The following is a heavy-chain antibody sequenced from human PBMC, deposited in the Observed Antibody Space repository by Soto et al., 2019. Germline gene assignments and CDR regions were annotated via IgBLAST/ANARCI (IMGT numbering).Heavy chain of an antibody. V-gene: IGHV1-18*01. J-gene: IGHJ4*02. CDR3: ARDNCYYDF. CDR1: GYTFSSYS. CDR2: ISTNSGNT. Sequence: ASVKVSCKTSGYTFSSYSINWVRQAPGQGLEWMAWISTNSGNTHYAERVQGRVTVTLDKSARTAFMEMWGLTSDDTAVYFCARDNCYYDFWGQGTLGTVS.